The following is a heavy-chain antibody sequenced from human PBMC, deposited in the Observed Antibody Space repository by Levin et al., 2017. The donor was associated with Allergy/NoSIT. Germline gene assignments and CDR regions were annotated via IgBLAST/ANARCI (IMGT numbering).Heavy chain of an antibody. J-gene: IGHJ4*02. Sequence: SQTLSLTCAVYGGSFSGYYWSWIRQPPGKGLEWIGEINHSGSTNYNPSLKSRVTISVDTSKNQFSLKLSSVTAADTAVYYCARGAGYSKWMGYWGQGTLVTVSS. CDR2: INHSGST. V-gene: IGHV4-34*01. CDR1: GGSFSGYY. D-gene: IGHD4-11*01. CDR3: ARGAGYSKWMGY.